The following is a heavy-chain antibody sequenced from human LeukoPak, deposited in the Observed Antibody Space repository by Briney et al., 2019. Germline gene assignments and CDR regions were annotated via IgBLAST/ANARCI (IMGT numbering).Heavy chain of an antibody. CDR3: ARALLSNWFDP. V-gene: IGHV4-61*01. J-gene: IGHJ5*02. CDR1: GGSVSSGSFY. CDR2: IYYSGGT. Sequence: SETLSLTCTVSGGSVSSGSFYWSWIRQPPGKGLQWIGYIYYSGGTNYNPSLKSRVTISVDTSKNQFSLKLSSVTAADTAVYYCARALLSNWFDPWGQGTLVTVSS. D-gene: IGHD2-15*01.